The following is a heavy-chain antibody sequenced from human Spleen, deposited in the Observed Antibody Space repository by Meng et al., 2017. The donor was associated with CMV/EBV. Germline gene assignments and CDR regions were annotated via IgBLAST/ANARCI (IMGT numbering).Heavy chain of an antibody. CDR2: INPKSGGT. D-gene: IGHD2-15*01. V-gene: IGHV1-2*02. CDR3: ARVKRYCTGGTCSSTGYYGMDV. Sequence: ASVKVSCKASGYTFTGYYMNWVRQAPGEGLEWMGWINPKSGGTNYAQKFQGRITMTGDTSITTAYMELSRLRSDDMAVYHCARVKRYCTGGTCSSTGYYGMDVWGQGTTVTVSS. J-gene: IGHJ6*02. CDR1: GYTFTGYY.